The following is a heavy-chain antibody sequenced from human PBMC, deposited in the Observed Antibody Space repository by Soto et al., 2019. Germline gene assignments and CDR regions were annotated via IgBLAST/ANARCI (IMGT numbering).Heavy chain of an antibody. V-gene: IGHV4-30-2*01. CDR2: IYHTGTT. D-gene: IGHD3-10*01. CDR3: ARGRRGTMVRGVRYYFDD. Sequence: SETLSLTCTVSGGSINSGGYSWTWIRQPPGKGLEWIGFIYHTGTTYYNPSLKSRVTISVDTSKNQFSLKLSSVTAADTAVYYCARGRRGTMVRGVRYYFDDWGQGTLVTVSS. J-gene: IGHJ4*02. CDR1: GGSINSGGYS.